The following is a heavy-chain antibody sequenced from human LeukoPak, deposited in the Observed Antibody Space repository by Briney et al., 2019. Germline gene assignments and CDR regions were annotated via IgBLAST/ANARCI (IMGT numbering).Heavy chain of an antibody. CDR3: ARMIWFGEAYYYYYMDV. V-gene: IGHV4-39*07. CDR2: IFYSGST. D-gene: IGHD3-10*01. J-gene: IGHJ6*03. CDR1: GGSISTSNYY. Sequence: SETLSLTCTVSGGSISTSNYYWGWIRQPPGKGLEWIGNIFYSGSTYYSPSLRSRVTISLDTSRNQFSLKLNSVTAADTAVYYCARMIWFGEAYYYYYMDVWGKGTTVTVSS.